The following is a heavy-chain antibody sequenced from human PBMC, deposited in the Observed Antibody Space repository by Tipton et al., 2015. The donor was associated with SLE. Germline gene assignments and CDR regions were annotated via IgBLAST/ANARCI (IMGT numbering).Heavy chain of an antibody. D-gene: IGHD2-2*01. CDR1: GGSISSYY. Sequence: LRLSCTVSGGSISSYYWSWIRQPPGKGLEWIGYIYYSGSTNHNPSLKSRVTISVDTSKNQFSLKLSSVTAADTAVYYCARGGTRYCSSTSCFTGYYYYYMDVWGKGTTVTVSS. V-gene: IGHV4-59*01. J-gene: IGHJ6*03. CDR2: IYYSGST. CDR3: ARGGTRYCSSTSCFTGYYYYYMDV.